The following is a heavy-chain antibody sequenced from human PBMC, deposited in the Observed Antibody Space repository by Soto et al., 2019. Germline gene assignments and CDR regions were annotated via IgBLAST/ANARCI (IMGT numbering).Heavy chain of an antibody. CDR3: ARRASGTPYFDY. V-gene: IGHV4-31*03. J-gene: IGHJ4*02. Sequence: PSETLSLTSTFSDGSIYTGGFYWSWIRQLPGKGLEWLGYIYYTGSTQYTPSLKSRLSISTDTSDNQFSLRLKSVTAADTAVYFCARRASGTPYFDYWGQGTMVTVSS. CDR1: DGSIYTGGFY. CDR2: IYYTGST. D-gene: IGHD1-26*01.